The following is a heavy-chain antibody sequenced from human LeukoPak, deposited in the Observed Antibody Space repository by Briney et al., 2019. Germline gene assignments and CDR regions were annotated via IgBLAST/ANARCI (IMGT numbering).Heavy chain of an antibody. CDR2: ISSSSSYI. CDR3: ARGGSGSSWYDAFDI. CDR1: GFTFSSYS. Sequence: GGSLRLPCAASGFTFSSYSMNWVRQAPGKGLEWVSSISSSSSYIYYADSVKGRFTISRDNAKNSLYLQMNSLRAEDTAVYYCARGGSGSSWYDAFDIWGQGTMVTVSS. D-gene: IGHD6-13*01. V-gene: IGHV3-21*01. J-gene: IGHJ3*02.